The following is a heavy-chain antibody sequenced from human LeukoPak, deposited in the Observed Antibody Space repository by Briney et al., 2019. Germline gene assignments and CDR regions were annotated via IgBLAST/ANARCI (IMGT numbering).Heavy chain of an antibody. CDR1: GFTFSSYA. CDR2: ISGNGGCT. CDR3: AKSFGYSRSWFDY. Sequence: GGSLRLSCAASGFTFSSYAMSWARQAPGKGLEWVSGISGNGGCTYYADSVKGRFTISRDNSKNTLYLQMNSLRAEDTAVYYCAKSFGYSRSWFDYWGQGTPVTVSS. V-gene: IGHV3-23*01. J-gene: IGHJ4*02. D-gene: IGHD6-13*01.